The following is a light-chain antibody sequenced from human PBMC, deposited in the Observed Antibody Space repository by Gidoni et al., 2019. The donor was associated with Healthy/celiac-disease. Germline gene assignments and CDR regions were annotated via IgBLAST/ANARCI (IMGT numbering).Light chain of an antibody. J-gene: IGKJ1*01. CDR2: AAS. V-gene: IGKV1-39*01. CDR3: QQSYSTPWT. Sequence: DIQMTQSPSSLSASVGDRVTIPCRASQSISIYLNWYQQKPGKAPKLLIYAASSLQSGVPSRFSGSGSGTDFTLTISSLQPEDFATYYCQQSYSTPWTFXXXTKVEIK. CDR1: QSISIY.